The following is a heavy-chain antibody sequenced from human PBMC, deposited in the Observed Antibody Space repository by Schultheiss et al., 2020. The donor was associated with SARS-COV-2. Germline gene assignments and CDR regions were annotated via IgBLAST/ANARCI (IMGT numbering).Heavy chain of an antibody. V-gene: IGHV3-21*01. CDR1: GFTFSSYS. D-gene: IGHD2-15*01. CDR3: AKMGERVVAATSPFDY. CDR2: ISSSSSYI. J-gene: IGHJ4*02. Sequence: GGSLRLSCAASGFTFSSYSMNWVRQAPGKGLEWVSSISSSSSYIYYADSVKGRFTISRDNAKNSLYLQMNSLRAEDTAVYYCAKMGERVVAATSPFDYWGQGTLVTVSS.